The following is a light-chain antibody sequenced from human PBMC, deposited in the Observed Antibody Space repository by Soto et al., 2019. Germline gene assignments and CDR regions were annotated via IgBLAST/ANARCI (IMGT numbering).Light chain of an antibody. CDR2: DVT. V-gene: IGLV2-14*03. Sequence: QSALTQPASVSGSPGQSITISCTGTSNDVGGFDYVSWYQQHPGRAPKLIIYDVTNRPSGVSNRFSGSKSGNTASLTISGHKAEYQPDYFCGSYASSHSVLLGGGTQFTVL. J-gene: IGLJ2*01. CDR1: SNDVGGFDY. CDR3: GSYASSHSVL.